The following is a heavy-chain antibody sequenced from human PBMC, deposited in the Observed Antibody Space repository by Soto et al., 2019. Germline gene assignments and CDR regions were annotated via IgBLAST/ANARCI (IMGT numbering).Heavy chain of an antibody. D-gene: IGHD6-19*01. CDR2: ISYDGSNK. Sequence: QVQLVESGGGVVQPGRSLRLSCAASGFTFSSYAMHWVRQAPGKGLEWVAVISYDGSNKYYADSVKGRVTISRDNSKNTLYLQMNSMRAETTAVYYCARDLAGFYGMDVWGQATTVTVSS. V-gene: IGHV3-30-3*01. J-gene: IGHJ6*01. CDR3: ARDLAGFYGMDV. CDR1: GFTFSSYA.